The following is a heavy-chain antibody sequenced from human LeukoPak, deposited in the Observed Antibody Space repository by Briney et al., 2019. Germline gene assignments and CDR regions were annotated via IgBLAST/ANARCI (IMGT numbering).Heavy chain of an antibody. CDR2: ISYDGSNK. CDR3: ARDSTPLYSGYAWDAFDI. V-gene: IGHV3-30*04. Sequence: GRSLRLSCAASGFTFSSYAMHWVRQAPGKGLEWVAVISYDGSNKYYADSVKGRFTISRDNSKNTLYLQMNSLRAEDTAVYYCARDSTPLYSGYAWDAFDIWGQGTMVTVSS. D-gene: IGHD5-12*01. J-gene: IGHJ3*02. CDR1: GFTFSSYA.